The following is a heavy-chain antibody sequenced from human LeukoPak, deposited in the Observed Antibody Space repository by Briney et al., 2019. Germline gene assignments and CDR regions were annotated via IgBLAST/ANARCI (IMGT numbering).Heavy chain of an antibody. CDR1: GFTFSSYA. J-gene: IGHJ4*02. CDR3: AKDSGYGDYGGERFDY. D-gene: IGHD4-17*01. V-gene: IGHV3-23*01. Sequence: EGSLRLSCAASGFTFSSYAMSWVRQAPGKGLEWVSAISGSGGSTYYADSVKGRFTISRDNSKNTLYLQMNSLRAEDTAVYYRAKDSGYGDYGGERFDYWGQGTLVTVSS. CDR2: ISGSGGST.